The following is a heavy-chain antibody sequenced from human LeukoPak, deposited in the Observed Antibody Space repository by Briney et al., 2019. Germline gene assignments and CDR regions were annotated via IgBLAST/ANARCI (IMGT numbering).Heavy chain of an antibody. CDR2: ISYDGSNK. CDR3: ARDSYCSGGSCYSDWFDP. Sequence: PGGSLRLSCAASGFTFSSYAMHWVRQAPGKGLEWVAVISYDGSNKYYADSVKGRFTISRDNSKNTLYLQMNSLRAEDTAVYYCARDSYCSGGSCYSDWFDPWGQGTLVPVSS. J-gene: IGHJ5*02. V-gene: IGHV3-30*01. CDR1: GFTFSSYA. D-gene: IGHD2-15*01.